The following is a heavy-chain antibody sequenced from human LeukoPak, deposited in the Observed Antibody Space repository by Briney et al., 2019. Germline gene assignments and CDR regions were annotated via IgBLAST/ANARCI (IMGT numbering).Heavy chain of an antibody. CDR2: IYYSGST. D-gene: IGHD2-2*01. CDR3: ARLGDVGYQLLSSPPRDYYYYMDV. J-gene: IGHJ6*03. V-gene: IGHV4-59*12. CDR1: GGSISSYY. Sequence: PSETLSLTCTVSGGSISSYYWSWIRQPPGKGLEWIGYIYYSGSTNYNPSLKSRVTISVDTSKNQFSLKLSSVTAADTAVYYCARLGDVGYQLLSSPPRDYYYYMDVWGKGTTVTVSS.